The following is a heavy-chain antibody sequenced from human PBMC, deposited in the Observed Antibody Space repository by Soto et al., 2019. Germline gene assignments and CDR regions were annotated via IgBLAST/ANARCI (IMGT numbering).Heavy chain of an antibody. D-gene: IGHD3-22*01. CDR3: AASSSWRYNWFDP. CDR2: INPNTGGT. V-gene: IGHV1-2*02. CDR1: GYTFTGQY. J-gene: IGHJ5*02. Sequence: ASVKVSCKASGYTFTGQYMHWVRQAPGQGLEWMGWINPNTGGTNYAQNFQGRVALTRDTSISTAYMELSSLRSDDTAVFYCAASSSWRYNWFDPWGQGTLVTVSS.